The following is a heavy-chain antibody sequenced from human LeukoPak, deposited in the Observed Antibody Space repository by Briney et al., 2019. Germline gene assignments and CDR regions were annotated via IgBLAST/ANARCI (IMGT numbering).Heavy chain of an antibody. J-gene: IGHJ4*02. V-gene: IGHV3-23*01. Sequence: GGSLRLSCAASGFTFSSYAMSWVRQAPGKGLEWVSAISGSGGSTYYADSVKGRFTISRDNSKNMLYLQMNSLRAEDTAVYYCARDPSLRVTLDYWGQGTLVTVS. CDR1: GFTFSSYA. D-gene: IGHD4-4*01. CDR3: ARDPSLRVTLDY. CDR2: ISGSGGST.